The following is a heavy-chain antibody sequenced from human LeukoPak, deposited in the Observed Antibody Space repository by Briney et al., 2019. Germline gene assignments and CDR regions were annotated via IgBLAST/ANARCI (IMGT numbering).Heavy chain of an antibody. J-gene: IGHJ3*02. CDR1: GGSFSGYY. Sequence: PSGTLSLTCAVYGGSFSGYYWSWIRQPPGKGLEWIGEINHSGSTNYNPSLKSRVTISVDTSKKQFSLKLSSVTAADTAVYYCARKKMPFDIWGQGTMVTVSS. CDR3: ARKKMPFDI. D-gene: IGHD5-24*01. V-gene: IGHV4-34*01. CDR2: INHSGST.